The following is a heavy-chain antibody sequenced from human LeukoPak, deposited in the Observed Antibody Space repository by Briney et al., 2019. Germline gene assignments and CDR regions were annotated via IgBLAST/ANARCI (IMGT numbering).Heavy chain of an antibody. CDR2: IYYSGST. D-gene: IGHD3-22*01. CDR3: ASHYYETGYFDY. Sequence: SETLSLTCTVAGGSISSYYWTWIRQPPRRRLEWIGYIYYSGSTNYNPSLKSRVGISVDTSKNQFSLKLSSVTAADTAVYYCASHYYETGYFDYWGQGTLVTVSS. J-gene: IGHJ4*02. V-gene: IGHV4-59*01. CDR1: GGSISSYY.